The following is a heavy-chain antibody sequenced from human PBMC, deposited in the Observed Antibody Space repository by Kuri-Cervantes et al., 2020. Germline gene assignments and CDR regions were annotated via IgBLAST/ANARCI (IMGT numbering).Heavy chain of an antibody. CDR2: FHYSGST. J-gene: IGHJ6*03. Sequence: ESLKISCTVSGASVSNYYWSWIRQPPGKGLEWIGFFHYSGSTNYNPSLKSRVTISVDTSKNQSSLKLRSVTAADTAVYFCARGLPYEPFYYYMDVWGKGTTVTVSS. D-gene: IGHD5-12*01. CDR1: GASVSNYY. V-gene: IGHV4-59*02. CDR3: ARGLPYEPFYYYMDV.